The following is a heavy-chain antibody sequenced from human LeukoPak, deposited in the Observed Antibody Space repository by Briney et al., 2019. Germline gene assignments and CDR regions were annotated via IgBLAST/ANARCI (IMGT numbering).Heavy chain of an antibody. CDR2: INPSGGST. CDR1: GYTFTSYY. D-gene: IGHD3-10*01. V-gene: IGHV1-46*01. J-gene: IGHJ4*02. CDR3: ARERLNYYGSGSYPPDDY. Sequence: AASVKVSCKASGYTFTSYYMHWVRQAPGQGLEWMGIINPSGGSTSYAQKFQGRVTMTRDTSTSTVYMELSSLRSEDTAVYYCARERLNYYGSGSYPPDDYWGQGTLVTVSS.